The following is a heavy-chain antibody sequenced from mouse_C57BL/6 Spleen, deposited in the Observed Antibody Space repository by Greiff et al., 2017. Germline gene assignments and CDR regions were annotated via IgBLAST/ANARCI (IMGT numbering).Heavy chain of an antibody. CDR2: IYPGSGST. Sequence: QVQLQQSGAELVKPGASVKMSCKASGYTFTSYWITWVKQRPGQGLEWIGDIYPGSGSTNYNEKFKSKATLTVDTSSSTAYMQLSSLTSEDSAVYYCARSANYYGSSGGFAYWGQGTLVTVSA. D-gene: IGHD1-1*01. CDR3: ARSANYYGSSGGFAY. V-gene: IGHV1-55*01. J-gene: IGHJ3*01. CDR1: GYTFTSYW.